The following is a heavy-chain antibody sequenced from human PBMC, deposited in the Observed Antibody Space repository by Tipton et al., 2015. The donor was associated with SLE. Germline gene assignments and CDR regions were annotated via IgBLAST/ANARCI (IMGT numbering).Heavy chain of an antibody. J-gene: IGHJ4*02. CDR2: IFYSGGT. V-gene: IGHV4-59*11. Sequence: TLSLTCTVSGDTISDHYWSWIRRPPGKGLEWIGNIFYSGGTNYSPFLNSRITISVDTSKNQLSLNVISMTAADTAVYYCARLAVAGMWYYFDFWGQGAPVTVSS. CDR1: GDTISDHY. CDR3: ARLAVAGMWYYFDF. D-gene: IGHD6-19*01.